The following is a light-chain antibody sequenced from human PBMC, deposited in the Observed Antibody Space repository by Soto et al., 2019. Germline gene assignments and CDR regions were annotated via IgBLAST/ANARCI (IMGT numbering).Light chain of an antibody. CDR1: QTISNT. CDR3: QQYNNWPRP. CDR2: GAS. V-gene: IGKV3D-15*01. Sequence: IVRKQSPATQSVSPGGQVSISCRANQTISNTLAWYQQKPGQAPRPLIDGASSRATGIPDRFSGSASGTEFTLTICGLQSEDFAVYYCQQYNNWPRPSGQGTRLEIK. J-gene: IGKJ5*01.